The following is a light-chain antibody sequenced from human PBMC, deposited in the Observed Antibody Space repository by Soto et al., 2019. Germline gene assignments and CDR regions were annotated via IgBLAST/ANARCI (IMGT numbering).Light chain of an antibody. V-gene: IGKV3-15*01. CDR1: QSIRGD. CDR3: QQFNNWPLT. J-gene: IGKJ4*01. Sequence: EIVMTQSPATLSVSLGEGVTLSCRASQSIRGDLAWYQQKPGQTPRLLIYGAPTRATGVPARFSGSGSGTEFTLTISSLQSEDSAVYYCQQFNNWPLTFGGGTKVEIK. CDR2: GAP.